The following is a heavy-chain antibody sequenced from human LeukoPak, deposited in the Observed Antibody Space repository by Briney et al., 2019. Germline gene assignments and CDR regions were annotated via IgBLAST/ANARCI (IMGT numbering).Heavy chain of an antibody. CDR3: AKFRPVTSVAGTIFHY. Sequence: GGSLRLSCVASGFTFSQYGLSWVRQAPGKGPEWVSAISGGGGDTFYADSVTDRFTISRDNSKNTLNLQMDTLTDADTAVYYCAKFRPVTSVAGTIFHYWGQGSPVIVSS. CDR2: ISGGGGDT. D-gene: IGHD6-19*01. V-gene: IGHV3-23*01. J-gene: IGHJ4*02. CDR1: GFTFSQYG.